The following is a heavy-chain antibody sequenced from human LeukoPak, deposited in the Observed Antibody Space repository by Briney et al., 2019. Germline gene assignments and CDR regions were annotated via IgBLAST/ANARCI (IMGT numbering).Heavy chain of an antibody. CDR2: INHSGRI. Sequence: PSETLSLTRAVYVGSFSGYYWSWMPQPPGTGRECIGEINHSGRINYNPSLKSRVTISVDTSKIQFSLKLSSVTAADTAVYYCARELYDFWSGYPFGYYYYMDVWGKGTTVTVSS. CDR3: ARELYDFWSGYPFGYYYYMDV. V-gene: IGHV4-34*01. D-gene: IGHD3-3*01. J-gene: IGHJ6*03. CDR1: VGSFSGYY.